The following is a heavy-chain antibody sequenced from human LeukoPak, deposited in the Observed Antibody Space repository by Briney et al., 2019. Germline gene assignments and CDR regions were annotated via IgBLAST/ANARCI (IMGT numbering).Heavy chain of an antibody. CDR2: IYSGGST. CDR3: AGLAVAGTGYYYYYGMDV. J-gene: IGHJ6*02. D-gene: IGHD6-19*01. Sequence: PGGSLRLSCAASGFTVSSNYMSWVRQAPGKGLEWVSVIYSGGSTYYADSVKGRFTISRDNSKNTLYLQMNSLRAEGTAVYYCAGLAVAGTGYYYYYGMDVWGQGTTVTVSS. V-gene: IGHV3-66*01. CDR1: GFTVSSNY.